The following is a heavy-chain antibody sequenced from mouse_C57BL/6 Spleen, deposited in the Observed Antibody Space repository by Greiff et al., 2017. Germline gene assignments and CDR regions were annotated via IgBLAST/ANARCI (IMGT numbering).Heavy chain of an antibody. D-gene: IGHD3-2*01. CDR3: ARPQTARGFAY. Sequence: QVQLQQPGAELVMPGASVKLSCKASGYTFTSSWMHWVKQRPGQGLEWIGEIDPSDSYTNYNQQFKGKSTLTVDKSSSTAYMQLSSLTSEDSAVYYGARPQTARGFAYWGQGTLVTVSA. V-gene: IGHV1-69*01. J-gene: IGHJ3*01. CDR1: GYTFTSSW. CDR2: IDPSDSYT.